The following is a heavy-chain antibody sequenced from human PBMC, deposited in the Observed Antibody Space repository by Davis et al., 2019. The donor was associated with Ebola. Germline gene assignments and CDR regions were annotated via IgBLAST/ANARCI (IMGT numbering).Heavy chain of an antibody. D-gene: IGHD3-22*01. J-gene: IGHJ3*02. CDR1: GFTFGDYA. CDR3: TRDRYYDSSGYYWSVAFDI. CDR2: IRSKAYGGTT. Sequence: PGGSLRLSCAASGFTFGDYAMSWFRQAPGKGLEWVGFIRSKAYGGTTEYAASVKGRFTISRDDSKSIADLQMNSLKTEDTAVYYCTRDRYYDSSGYYWSVAFDIWGQGTMVTVSS. V-gene: IGHV3-49*03.